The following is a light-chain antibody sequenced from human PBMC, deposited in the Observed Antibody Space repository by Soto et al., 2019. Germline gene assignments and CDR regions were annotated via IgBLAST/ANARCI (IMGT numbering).Light chain of an antibody. V-gene: IGKV1-9*01. Sequence: DIQLTQSPSFLSASVGDRVTITCRTSQDISSYLAWYQQKPGKAPQLLISAASTLQSGVPSRFSGSGSGTEFTLTISSLQPEDVATYYCQQLKSYPLSFGGGTKLDI. CDR1: QDISSY. CDR2: AAS. J-gene: IGKJ4*01. CDR3: QQLKSYPLS.